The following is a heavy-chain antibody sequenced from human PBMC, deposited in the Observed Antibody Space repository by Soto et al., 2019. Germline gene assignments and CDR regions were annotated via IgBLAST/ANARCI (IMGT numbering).Heavy chain of an antibody. CDR3: ARWKYCSGGSCYFWFDP. J-gene: IGHJ5*02. V-gene: IGHV1-69*13. CDR2: TIPIFGTA. Sequence: SVKVSCKASGGTFSSYAISWVRQAPGQGLEWMGGTIPIFGTANYAQKFQGRVTITADESTSTAYMELSSLRSEDTAVYYCARWKYCSGGSCYFWFDPWGQGTLVTVSS. D-gene: IGHD2-15*01. CDR1: GGTFSSYA.